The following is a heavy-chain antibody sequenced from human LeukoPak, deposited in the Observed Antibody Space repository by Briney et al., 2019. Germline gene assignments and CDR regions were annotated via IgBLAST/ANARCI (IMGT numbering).Heavy chain of an antibody. Sequence: GGSLRLSCAASGFTFSSYSMNWVRQAPGKGLEWVSSISSSSSYIYYADSVKGRFTISRDNAKNSLYLQMNSLRAEDTAVYYCARGLEGEYRYGPWGYYYYYYMDVWGKGTTVTVSS. CDR1: GFTFSSYS. J-gene: IGHJ6*03. D-gene: IGHD5-18*01. V-gene: IGHV3-21*01. CDR3: ARGLEGEYRYGPWGYYYYYYMDV. CDR2: ISSSSSYI.